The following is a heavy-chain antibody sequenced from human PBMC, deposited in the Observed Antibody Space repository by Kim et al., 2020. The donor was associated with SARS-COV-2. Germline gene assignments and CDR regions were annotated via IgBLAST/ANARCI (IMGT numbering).Heavy chain of an antibody. CDR3: ARDSSGWYEAGLDY. Sequence: SQKFQGRVTITRDTSASTAYMELSSLRSEDTAVYYCARDSSGWYEAGLDYWGQGTLVTVSS. D-gene: IGHD6-19*01. J-gene: IGHJ4*02. V-gene: IGHV1-3*01.